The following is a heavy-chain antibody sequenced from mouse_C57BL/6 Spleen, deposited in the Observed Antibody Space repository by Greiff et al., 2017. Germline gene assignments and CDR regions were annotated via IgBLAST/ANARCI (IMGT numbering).Heavy chain of an antibody. J-gene: IGHJ1*03. CDR1: GYTFTSYW. V-gene: IGHV1-62-3*01. CDR2: IDPNSGGT. D-gene: IGHD1-1*01. CDR3: ARPYYYGRSDGYFDV. Sequence: QVQLQQPGAELVKPGASVKLSCKASGYTFTSYWMHWVKQRPGRGLEWIGRIDPNSGGTKYNEKFKSKATLTVDKPSSTAYMQLSSLTSEDSAVYYCARPYYYGRSDGYFDVWGTGTTVTVSS.